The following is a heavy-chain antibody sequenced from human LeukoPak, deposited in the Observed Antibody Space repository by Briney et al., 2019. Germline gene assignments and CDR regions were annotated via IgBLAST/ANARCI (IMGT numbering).Heavy chain of an antibody. CDR1: GFTFSDYY. D-gene: IGHD3-22*01. CDR2: ISSSGSTI. J-gene: IGHJ3*02. CDR3: ARSRDTYYYDSPDAFDI. Sequence: PGGSPRLSCAASGFTFSDYYMSWIRQAPGKGLEWVSYISSSGSTIYYADSVKGRLTISRDNAKNSLYLQMNSLRAEDTAVYYCARSRDTYYYDSPDAFDIWGQGTMVTVSS. V-gene: IGHV3-11*01.